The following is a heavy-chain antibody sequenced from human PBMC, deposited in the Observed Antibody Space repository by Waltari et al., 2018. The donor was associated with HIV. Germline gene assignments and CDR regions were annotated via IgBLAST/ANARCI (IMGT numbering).Heavy chain of an antibody. V-gene: IGHV3-9*01. D-gene: IGHD4-17*01. CDR3: AKDKRSGYGGNSVWYFDL. J-gene: IGHJ2*01. Sequence: EVQLVVSGGGFVRPGRSLRLYCAAPGFPFEHFAMHSVRQAPGKGMEWVSGISWNSGTIGYADSVKGRFTISRDNAKNSLYLQMNSLRAEDTALYYCAKDKRSGYGGNSVWYFDLWGRGTLVTVSS. CDR2: ISWNSGTI. CDR1: GFPFEHFA.